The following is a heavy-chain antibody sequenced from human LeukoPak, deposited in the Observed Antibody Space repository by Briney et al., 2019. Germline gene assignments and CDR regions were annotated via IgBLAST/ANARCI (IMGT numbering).Heavy chain of an antibody. CDR2: IIPILGIA. CDR3: ARMRCSSTSCYKFDY. D-gene: IGHD2-2*02. CDR1: GGTFSSYA. Sequence: SVKVSCKASGGTFSSYAISWVRQAPGQGLEWMGSIIPILGIANYAQKFQGRVTITADKSTSTAYMELSSLRSEDTAVYYCARMRCSSTSCYKFDYWGQGTLVTVSS. J-gene: IGHJ4*02. V-gene: IGHV1-69*04.